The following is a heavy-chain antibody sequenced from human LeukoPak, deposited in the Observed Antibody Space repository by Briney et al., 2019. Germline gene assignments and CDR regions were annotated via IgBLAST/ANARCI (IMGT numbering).Heavy chain of an antibody. CDR3: VRERIMITFGGVIVTPSYFDY. Sequence: SETLSLTCTVSGGSISSGGYYWSWIRRHPGKGLEWIGYIYYSGSTYYNPSLKSRVTISVDTSKNQFSLKLSSVTAADTAVYYCVRERIMITFGGVIVTPSYFDYWGQGTLVTVSS. CDR1: GGSISSGGYY. J-gene: IGHJ4*02. CDR2: IYYSGST. V-gene: IGHV4-31*03. D-gene: IGHD3-16*02.